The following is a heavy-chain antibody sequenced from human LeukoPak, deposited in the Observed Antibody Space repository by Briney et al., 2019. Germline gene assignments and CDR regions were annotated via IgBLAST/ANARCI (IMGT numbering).Heavy chain of an antibody. CDR1: GGSISTSDW. D-gene: IGHD2-21*01. Sequence: SETLSLTCAVSGGSISTSDWWTWVRQPPGKGLEWIGEIYHSGSTNYNPSLKSRVTISVDKSKNQFSLKLTSVTAADTAVYYCARIPQSGWFDPWGQGTLVTVSS. CDR2: IYHSGST. CDR3: ARIPQSGWFDP. J-gene: IGHJ5*02. V-gene: IGHV4-4*02.